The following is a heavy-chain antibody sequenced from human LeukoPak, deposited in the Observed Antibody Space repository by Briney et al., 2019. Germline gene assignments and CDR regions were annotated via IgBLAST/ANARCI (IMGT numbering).Heavy chain of an antibody. V-gene: IGHV3-23*01. CDR2: ISGSGSST. CDR1: GFTFSSSA. J-gene: IGHJ2*01. CDR3: AKVYHCSSTSCPNFYWYFDL. D-gene: IGHD2-2*01. Sequence: GGSLRLSCAASGFTFSSSAMSWVRQAPGKGLEWVSAISGSGSSTYYADSVKGRFTISRDNSKNTLYLQMNSLRAEDTAVYYCAKVYHCSSTSCPNFYWYFDLWGRGTLVTVSS.